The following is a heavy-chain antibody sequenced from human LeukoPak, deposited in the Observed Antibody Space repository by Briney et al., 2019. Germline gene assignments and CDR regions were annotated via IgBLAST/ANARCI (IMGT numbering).Heavy chain of an antibody. CDR2: ISSSGDTI. CDR1: GFTFSDYY. J-gene: IGHJ4*02. D-gene: IGHD1-26*01. CDR3: AGGGSLRGATLLDY. V-gene: IGHV3-11*01. Sequence: GGSLRLSCAASGFTFSDYYMNWMRQAPGKGLEWVSYISSSGDTILYADSVKGRFTSSRDNAKNSLYLEMNSLRAEDTAVYYCAGGGSLRGATLLDYWGQGTLVTVSS.